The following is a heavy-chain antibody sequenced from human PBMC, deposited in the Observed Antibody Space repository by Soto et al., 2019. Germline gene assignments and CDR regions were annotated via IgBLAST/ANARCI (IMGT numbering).Heavy chain of an antibody. CDR3: AREDGYRGGDAFDI. CDR1: GFTVSSND. CDR2: IYSGGST. D-gene: IGHD5-12*01. J-gene: IGHJ3*02. V-gene: IGHV3-66*01. Sequence: PGGSLRLSCAASGFTVSSNDMSWVRQAPGKELEWVSVIYSGGSTYYADSVKGRFTISRDNSKNTLYLQMNSLRAEDTAVYYCAREDGYRGGDAFDIWGQGTMVTVSS.